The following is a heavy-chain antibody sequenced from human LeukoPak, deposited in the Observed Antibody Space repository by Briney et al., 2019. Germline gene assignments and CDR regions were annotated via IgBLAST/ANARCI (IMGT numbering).Heavy chain of an antibody. Sequence: PGGSLRLSCAASGFTFRSYEMNWVRQAPGKGLEWVSYISSSGGTIYYADSVKGRFTISRDNAKNSLYLQMSSLRAEDTAVYYCARDLTGPFDYWGQGTLVTVSS. CDR2: ISSSGGTI. CDR3: ARDLTGPFDY. J-gene: IGHJ4*02. CDR1: GFTFRSYE. D-gene: IGHD1-14*01. V-gene: IGHV3-48*03.